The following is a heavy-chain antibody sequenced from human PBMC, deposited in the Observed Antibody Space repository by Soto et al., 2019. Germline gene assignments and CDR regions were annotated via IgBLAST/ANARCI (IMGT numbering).Heavy chain of an antibody. CDR3: ARVSPFTYYYDSSGYYYGY. CDR1: GYTFTSYG. D-gene: IGHD3-22*01. Sequence: GASVKVSCKASGYTFTSYGISWVRQAPGQGLEWMGWISAYNGNTNYAQKLQDRVTMTTDTSTSTAYMELRSLRSDDTAVYYCARVSPFTYYYDSSGYYYGYWGQGTLVTVSS. J-gene: IGHJ4*02. CDR2: ISAYNGNT. V-gene: IGHV1-18*01.